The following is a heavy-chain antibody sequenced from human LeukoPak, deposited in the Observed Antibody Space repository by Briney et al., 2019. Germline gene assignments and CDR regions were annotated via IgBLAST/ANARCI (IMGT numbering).Heavy chain of an antibody. J-gene: IGHJ2*01. CDR3: ARHPKNIDYAWYFDL. D-gene: IGHD4-17*01. V-gene: IGHV5-51*01. Sequence: GESLKISCKGSGYSFTSYWIGWVRQMPGKGLEWMGIISPDDSDTRYSPSFQGQVTISADKSINTAYLQWTSLKASDTAMYYCARHPKNIDYAWYFDLWGRGTLVTVSS. CDR2: ISPDDSDT. CDR1: GYSFTSYW.